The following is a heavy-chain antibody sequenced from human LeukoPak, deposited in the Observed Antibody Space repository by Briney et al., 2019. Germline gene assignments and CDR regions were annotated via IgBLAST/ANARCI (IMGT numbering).Heavy chain of an antibody. V-gene: IGHV4-59*01. CDR1: GGSISSYY. D-gene: IGHD1-26*01. CDR3: ARDLGALGAFDI. J-gene: IGHJ3*02. Sequence: SETLSLTCTVSGGSISSYYWSWIRQPPGKGLEWIGYIYYSGSTNYNPSLKSRVTISVDTSKTQFSLKLSSVTAADTAVYYCARDLGALGAFDIWGQGTMVTVSS. CDR2: IYYSGST.